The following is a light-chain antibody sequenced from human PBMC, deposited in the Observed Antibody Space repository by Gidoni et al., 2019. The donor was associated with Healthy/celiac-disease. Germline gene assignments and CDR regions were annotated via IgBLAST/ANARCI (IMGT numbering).Light chain of an antibody. Sequence: QSALTQPPPVSASPGQSVTISCTGTSSDVRSYTRVPRYQQPPGTVPQLMIYEVRNRPSGVPDRLSGSKSGNTASRTISGLQAEDEADYYCSSYTSSSTYVFGTGTKVTVL. CDR1: SSDVRSYTR. CDR2: EVR. V-gene: IGLV2-18*02. J-gene: IGLJ1*01. CDR3: SSYTSSSTYV.